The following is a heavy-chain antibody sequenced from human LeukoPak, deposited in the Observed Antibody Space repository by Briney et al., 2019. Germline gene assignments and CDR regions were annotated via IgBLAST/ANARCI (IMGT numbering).Heavy chain of an antibody. CDR3: ARVKRDAGYYDSSGYLILYFDY. J-gene: IGHJ4*02. D-gene: IGHD3-22*01. Sequence: SETLSLTCTVSGYSISSGYYWGWIRQPPGKGLEWIGSIYHSGSTYYNPSLKSRVTISVDTSKNQFSLKLSSVTAADTAVYYCARVKRDAGYYDSSGYLILYFDYWGQGTLVTVSS. CDR1: GYSISSGYY. V-gene: IGHV4-38-2*02. CDR2: IYHSGST.